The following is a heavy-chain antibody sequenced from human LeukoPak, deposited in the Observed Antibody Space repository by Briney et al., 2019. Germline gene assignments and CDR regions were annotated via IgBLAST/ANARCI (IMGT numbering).Heavy chain of an antibody. Sequence: SVKVSCKASGGTFSSYAISWVRQAPGQGLEWMGGIIPIFGTANYAQKFQSRVTITADESTSTGYMELSSLRSEDTAVYYCASKRRYSYGLDYWGQGTLVTVSS. CDR1: GGTFSSYA. V-gene: IGHV1-69*01. D-gene: IGHD5-18*01. CDR3: ASKRRYSYGLDY. CDR2: IIPIFGTA. J-gene: IGHJ4*02.